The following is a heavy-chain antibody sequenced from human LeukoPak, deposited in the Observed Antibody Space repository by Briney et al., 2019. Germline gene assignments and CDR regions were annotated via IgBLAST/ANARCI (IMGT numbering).Heavy chain of an antibody. Sequence: PETLSLTCTVSGGSISSSSYYWGWIRQPPGKGLEWIGSIYYSGSTYYNPSLKSRVTISVDTSKNQFSLKLSSVTTADTAVYYCARLFKTLVPAANCIDYWGQGTLVTVSS. J-gene: IGHJ4*02. CDR2: IYYSGST. V-gene: IGHV4-39*01. D-gene: IGHD2-2*01. CDR1: GGSISSSSYY. CDR3: ARLFKTLVPAANCIDY.